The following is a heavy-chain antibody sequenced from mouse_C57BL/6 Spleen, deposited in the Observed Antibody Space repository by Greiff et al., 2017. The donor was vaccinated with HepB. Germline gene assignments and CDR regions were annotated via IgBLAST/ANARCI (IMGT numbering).Heavy chain of an antibody. J-gene: IGHJ3*01. CDR1: GFTFSSYT. CDR3: ARQYYGSSYGFAY. V-gene: IGHV5-9*01. Sequence: EVKLVESGGGLVKPGGSLKLSCAASGFTFSSYTMSWVRQTPEKRLEWVATISGGGGNTYYPDSVKGRFTISRDNAKNTLYLQMSSLRSEDTALYYCARQYYGSSYGFAYWGQGTLVTVSA. CDR2: ISGGGGNT. D-gene: IGHD1-1*01.